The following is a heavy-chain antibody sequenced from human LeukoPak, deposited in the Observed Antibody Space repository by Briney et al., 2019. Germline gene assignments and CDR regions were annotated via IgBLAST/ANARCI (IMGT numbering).Heavy chain of an antibody. Sequence: GGSLRLSCAASGFTFSSYSMNWVRQAPGKGLEWVSSISSSSSYIYYADSVKGRFTISRDNAKNSLYQQMNSLRAEDTAVYYCARDLTVGATVRYFDYWGQGTLVTVSS. CDR1: GFTFSSYS. CDR3: ARDLTVGATVRYFDY. J-gene: IGHJ4*02. V-gene: IGHV3-21*01. D-gene: IGHD1-26*01. CDR2: ISSSSSYI.